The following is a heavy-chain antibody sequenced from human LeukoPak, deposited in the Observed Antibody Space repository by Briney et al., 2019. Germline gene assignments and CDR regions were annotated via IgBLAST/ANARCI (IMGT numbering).Heavy chain of an antibody. D-gene: IGHD3-3*01. CDR3: ARSVLGPYYDFWSGYYDYYYMDV. J-gene: IGHJ6*03. CDR2: IYYSGST. CDR1: GGSISSSSYY. V-gene: IGHV4-39*07. Sequence: SETLSLTCTVSGGSISSSSYYWGWIRQPPGKGLEWIGSIYYSGSTYYNPSLKSRVTISVDTSKNQFSLKLSSVTAADTAVYYCARSVLGPYYDFWSGYYDYYYMDVWGKGTTVTVSS.